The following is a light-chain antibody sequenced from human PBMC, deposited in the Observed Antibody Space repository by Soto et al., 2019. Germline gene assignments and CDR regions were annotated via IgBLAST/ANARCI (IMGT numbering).Light chain of an antibody. CDR1: LPSSNY. CDR3: QKYNGAPRT. CDR2: AAS. Sequence: DIGMTQSQSCLSASVGDRVTITSRSSLPSSNYVAWYQQKPGKIPNLLIYAASTLQAGVPSRFSGSGSGTDFTLTISSLQPEDVAAYYCQKYNGAPRTFGGGTKVDIK. J-gene: IGKJ4*01. V-gene: IGKV1-27*01.